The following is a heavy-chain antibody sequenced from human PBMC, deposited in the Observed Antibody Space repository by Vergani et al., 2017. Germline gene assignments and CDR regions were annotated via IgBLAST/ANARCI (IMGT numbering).Heavy chain of an antibody. Sequence: QVQLVQSGAEVKKPGSSVKVSCKASGGTFSSYAISWVRQAPGQGLEWMGRIIPILGIANYAQKFQGRVTITADKSTSTAYMELSSLRSEDTAVYYCARGPPIAAAVHYYYYYGMDVWGQGTTVTVSS. J-gene: IGHJ6*02. CDR2: IIPILGIA. D-gene: IGHD6-13*01. CDR1: GGTFSSYA. CDR3: ARGPPIAAAVHYYYYYGMDV. V-gene: IGHV1-69*04.